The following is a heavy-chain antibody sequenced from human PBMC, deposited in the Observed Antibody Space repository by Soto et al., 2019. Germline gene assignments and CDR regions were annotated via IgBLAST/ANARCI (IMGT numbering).Heavy chain of an antibody. CDR2: ISDRGATT. CDR3: AKDKPGTTSFDY. D-gene: IGHD1-1*01. Sequence: PGGSLRLSCAASGSTISSNAMYWVRQAPGKGLEWVSAISDRGATTHYADSVKGRFTISRDTSKNTLYLQLNTLRADDTAVYYCAKDKPGTTSFDYWGQGTLVTVSS. CDR1: GSTISSNA. J-gene: IGHJ4*02. V-gene: IGHV3-23*01.